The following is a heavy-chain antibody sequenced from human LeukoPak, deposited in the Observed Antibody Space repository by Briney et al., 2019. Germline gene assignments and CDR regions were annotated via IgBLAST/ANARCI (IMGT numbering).Heavy chain of an antibody. V-gene: IGHV3-23*01. CDR2: ISGSGAST. D-gene: IGHD1-26*01. CDR3: AKDMGKWESLHFFDY. CDR1: GFTFSTNA. J-gene: IGHJ4*02. Sequence: GGSLRLSFLTSGFTFSTNALSWVRQAPGKGLEWISGISGSGASTYYADSVTGRFTISRDNSRNTLYLQMNSLRGDDTAVYYCAKDMGKWESLHFFDYWGQGTLVTVSS.